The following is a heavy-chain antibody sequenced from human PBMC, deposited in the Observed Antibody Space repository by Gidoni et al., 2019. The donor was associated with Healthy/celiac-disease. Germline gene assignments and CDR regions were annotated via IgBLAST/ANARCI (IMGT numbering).Heavy chain of an antibody. V-gene: IGHV1-2*04. CDR3: ARVPRMVTGYYYYGMDV. D-gene: IGHD2-21*02. CDR1: GYPFTGYY. CDR2: INPTSGGT. J-gene: IGHJ6*02. Sequence: QVQLVQAGAEVKKPGATVKGSCKASGYPFTGYYMHWVRQAPVQGLEWMGWINPTSGGTNYAQKFQGWVTMTRDTSISTAYMELSRLRSDDTAVYYCARVPRMVTGYYYYGMDVWGQGTTVTVSS.